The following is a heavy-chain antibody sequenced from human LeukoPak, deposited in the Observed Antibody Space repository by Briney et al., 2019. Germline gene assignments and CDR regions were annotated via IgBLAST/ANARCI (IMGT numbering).Heavy chain of an antibody. V-gene: IGHV1-2*02. CDR2: INPNSGGT. CDR1: GYTFTGYY. CDR3: ARGGYSGYAASGY. D-gene: IGHD5-12*01. Sequence: ASVKVSCKASGYTFTGYYMHWVRQAPGQGLEWMGWINPNSGGTNYAQKFQGRVTMTRDTSISTAYMELSGLRSDDTAVYYCARGGYSGYAASGYWGQGTLVTVSS. J-gene: IGHJ4*02.